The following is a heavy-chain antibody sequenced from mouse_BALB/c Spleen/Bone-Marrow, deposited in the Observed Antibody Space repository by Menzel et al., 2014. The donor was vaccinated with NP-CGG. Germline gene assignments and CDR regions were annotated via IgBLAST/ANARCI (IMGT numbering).Heavy chain of an antibody. J-gene: IGHJ3*01. CDR1: GFTFNTYA. CDR3: VRRDYGYGGFAY. V-gene: IGHV10-1*02. CDR2: IRSKSNNYAT. D-gene: IGHD1-2*01. Sequence: EVQLVESGGGLVQPKGSLKLSCAASGFTFNTYAMNWVRQAPEKGLEWVARIRSKSNNYATYYADSVKDRFTISRDDSQSMLYLQMNNLKTEDTAMYYCVRRDYGYGGFAYWGQGTLVTVSA.